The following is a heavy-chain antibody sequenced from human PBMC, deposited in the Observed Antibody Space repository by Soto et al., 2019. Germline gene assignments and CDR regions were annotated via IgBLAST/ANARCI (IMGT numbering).Heavy chain of an antibody. J-gene: IGHJ4*02. V-gene: IGHV3-23*01. CDR1: GFTFSSYA. CDR2: ISGSGDST. CDR3: AKRAAGTSFDY. D-gene: IGHD6-13*01. Sequence: GGSLRLSSAASGFTFSSYAMSWVRQAPGKGLEWVSVISGSGDSTYYADSVKGRFTISRDNSKNTLYLQMNSLRAEDTAVYYCAKRAAGTSFDYWGQGTLVTVSS.